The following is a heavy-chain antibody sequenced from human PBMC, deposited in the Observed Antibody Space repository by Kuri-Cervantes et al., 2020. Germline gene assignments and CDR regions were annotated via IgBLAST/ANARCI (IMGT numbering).Heavy chain of an antibody. J-gene: IGHJ4*02. Sequence: GESLKISCAASGFTFYSYGMHWVRQAPGKGLEWVAVISYDGSNEYYADSVKGRFTISRDNSKNTLYLQMNSLRAEDTAVYYCAKATGYYYDSSGPYLFDYWGQGTLVTVSS. CDR3: AKATGYYYDSSGPYLFDY. D-gene: IGHD3-22*01. V-gene: IGHV3-30*18. CDR1: GFTFYSYG. CDR2: ISYDGSNE.